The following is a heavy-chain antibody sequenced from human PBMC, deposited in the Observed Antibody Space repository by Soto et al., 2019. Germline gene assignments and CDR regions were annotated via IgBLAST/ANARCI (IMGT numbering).Heavy chain of an antibody. V-gene: IGHV4-30-2*01. J-gene: IGHJ4*02. CDR1: GGSISSGGYS. CDR3: ARTLRFGYDSSGYLFDY. D-gene: IGHD3-22*01. CDR2: IYHSGST. Sequence: KPSETLSLTCAVSGGSISSGGYSWSWIRQPPGKGLEWIGYIYHSGSTYYNPSLKSRVTISVDRSKNQFSLKLSSVTAADTAVYYCARTLRFGYDSSGYLFDYWGQGTLVTVSS.